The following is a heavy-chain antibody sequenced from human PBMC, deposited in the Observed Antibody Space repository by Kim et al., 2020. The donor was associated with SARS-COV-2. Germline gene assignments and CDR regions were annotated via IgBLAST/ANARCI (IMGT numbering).Heavy chain of an antibody. V-gene: IGHV3-30*01. D-gene: IGHD1-26*01. Sequence: ADSVKGRFTNSRDNSKNTLYLQMNSLRAEDTAVYYCARDRRGSYFFLFDYWGQGTLVTVSS. CDR3: ARDRRGSYFFLFDY. J-gene: IGHJ4*02.